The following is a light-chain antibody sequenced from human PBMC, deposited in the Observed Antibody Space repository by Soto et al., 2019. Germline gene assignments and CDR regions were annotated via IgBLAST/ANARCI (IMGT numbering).Light chain of an antibody. CDR2: EVS. CDR1: SSDVGAYNY. Sequence: QSALTQPASMYGSPGQSIAISCTGTSSDVGAYNYVSWYQQYPGKAPKLMIYEVSNRPSGVSNRFSGSKSGNTASLTISGLQAEDEADYYCSSYRRSTTLVFGTGTKLTVL. V-gene: IGLV2-14*01. CDR3: SSYRRSTTLV. J-gene: IGLJ1*01.